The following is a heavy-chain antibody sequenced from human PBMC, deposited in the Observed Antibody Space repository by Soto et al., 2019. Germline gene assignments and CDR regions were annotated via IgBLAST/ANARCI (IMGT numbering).Heavy chain of an antibody. J-gene: IGHJ4*02. Sequence: GGSLRLSCTASGFTFGDYAMSWFRQAPGKGLEWVGFIRSKAYGGTTEYAASVKGRFTISRDDSKSITYLQMNSLKTEDTAVYYCTRALDYSSGPYYFDYWGQGTLVTVSS. D-gene: IGHD6-19*01. CDR3: TRALDYSSGPYYFDY. CDR2: IRSKAYGGTT. V-gene: IGHV3-49*03. CDR1: GFTFGDYA.